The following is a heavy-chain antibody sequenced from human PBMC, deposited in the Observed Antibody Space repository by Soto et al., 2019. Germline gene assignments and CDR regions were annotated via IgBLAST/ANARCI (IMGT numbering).Heavy chain of an antibody. J-gene: IGHJ4*02. D-gene: IGHD3-10*01. CDR1: GYTFTNYD. V-gene: IGHV1-8*01. Sequence: QVQLVQSGAEVKKPGTSVKVSCKASGYTFTNYDINWVRQATGQGLEWMGWRNPNSGNTGYAPKFRGRVTMTRNTSINPFFMELSSLTSEDTAIYYCARDAEGSGSYFGDHWGQGTLVTVSS. CDR2: RNPNSGNT. CDR3: ARDAEGSGSYFGDH.